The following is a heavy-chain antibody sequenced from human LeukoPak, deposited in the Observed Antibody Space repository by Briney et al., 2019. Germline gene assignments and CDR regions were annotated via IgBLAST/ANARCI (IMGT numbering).Heavy chain of an antibody. D-gene: IGHD3-10*01. CDR2: IIPIFSTA. V-gene: IGHV1-69*13. CDR3: ARPLGSAFDI. CDR1: GGTFSSYA. Sequence: GASVKVSCKASGGTFSSYAISWVRQAPGQGLEWMGGIIPIFSTANYAQKFQGRVTITADESTSTAYMELSSLRSEDTAVYYCARPLGSAFDIWGQGTMVTVSS. J-gene: IGHJ3*02.